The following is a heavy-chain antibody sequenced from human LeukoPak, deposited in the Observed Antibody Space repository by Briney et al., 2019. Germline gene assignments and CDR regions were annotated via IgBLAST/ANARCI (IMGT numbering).Heavy chain of an antibody. CDR3: ARHPVTSKTIDY. Sequence: GSLRLSCAASGFTFSTYAMSWVRQAPGKGLEWIGSIYYSGSAYYNPSLKSRVTISVDTSKNQFSLKLSSVTAADTAVYYCARHPVTSKTIDYWGQGTLVTVSS. J-gene: IGHJ4*02. V-gene: IGHV4-39*01. CDR1: GFTFSTYA. D-gene: IGHD1-14*01. CDR2: IYYSGSA.